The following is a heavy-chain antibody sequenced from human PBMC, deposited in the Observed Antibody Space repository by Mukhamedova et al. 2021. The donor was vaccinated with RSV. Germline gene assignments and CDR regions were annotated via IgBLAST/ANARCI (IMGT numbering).Heavy chain of an antibody. D-gene: IGHD2-21*02. V-gene: IGHV3-23*01. CDR3: AKKRPIVVVTAPSDY. CDR2: GFTT. J-gene: IGHJ4*02. Sequence: GFTTYYADSVKGRFTISRDNSRNTLYLQMNSLRADDTAIYYCAKKRPIVVVTAPSDYWGQGTLVTVSS.